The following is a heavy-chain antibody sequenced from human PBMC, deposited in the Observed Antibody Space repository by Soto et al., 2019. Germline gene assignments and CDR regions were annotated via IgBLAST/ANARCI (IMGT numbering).Heavy chain of an antibody. Sequence: QVQLVESGGGVVQPGRSLRLSCAASGFTFSSYGMHWVRQAPGKGLEWVAVISYDGSNKYYADSVKGRFTISRDNSKNTLYLQMNSLRAEDTAVYYCAKSPAAGKIIRWFDPWGQGTLVTVSS. CDR3: AKSPAAGKIIRWFDP. J-gene: IGHJ5*02. D-gene: IGHD6-13*01. CDR2: ISYDGSNK. CDR1: GFTFSSYG. V-gene: IGHV3-30*18.